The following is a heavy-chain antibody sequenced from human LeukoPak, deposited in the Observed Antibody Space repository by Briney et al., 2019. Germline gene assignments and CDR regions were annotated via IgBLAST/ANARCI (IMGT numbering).Heavy chain of an antibody. V-gene: IGHV3-23*01. D-gene: IGHD3-22*01. Sequence: GGSLRLSCAVSGITFSTYAVSWVRQAPGKGPEWVSTISGNARHTFYADSVRGRFTISRDSSKNTLFLQMDTLRVEDTAIYYCAKDPYYYDTDSLLNPGSFDVWGQGTMVTVSS. CDR1: GITFSTYA. J-gene: IGHJ3*01. CDR3: AKDPYYYDTDSLLNPGSFDV. CDR2: ISGNARHT.